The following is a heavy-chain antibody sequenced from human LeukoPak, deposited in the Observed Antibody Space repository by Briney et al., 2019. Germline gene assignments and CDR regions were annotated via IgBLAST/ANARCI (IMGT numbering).Heavy chain of an antibody. Sequence: ASVKVSCKASGYTFTGYYMHSVRQAPGQGHEWMGWINPNSVGTNYAQKFPGRVTMTRDTSISTAYMELSRLRSDDTAVYYCPRELPATAIDYWGQGTLVTVSS. V-gene: IGHV1-2*02. CDR3: PRELPATAIDY. CDR1: GYTFTGYY. D-gene: IGHD2-2*02. J-gene: IGHJ4*02. CDR2: INPNSVGT.